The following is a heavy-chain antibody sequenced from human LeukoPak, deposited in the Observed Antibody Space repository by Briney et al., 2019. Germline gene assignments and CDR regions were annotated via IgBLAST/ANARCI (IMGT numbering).Heavy chain of an antibody. Sequence: PGGSLRLSCAASGFTFSSYGMDRVRQAPGKGLEWVSYISSNSRTIDYANSVKGRFTISRDNAKNSLFLQMSSLRAEDTAMYYCTRGGAARPDYWGQGTLVTVSS. CDR3: TRGGAARPDY. D-gene: IGHD6-6*01. CDR1: GFTFSSYG. V-gene: IGHV3-48*01. CDR2: ISSNSRTI. J-gene: IGHJ4*02.